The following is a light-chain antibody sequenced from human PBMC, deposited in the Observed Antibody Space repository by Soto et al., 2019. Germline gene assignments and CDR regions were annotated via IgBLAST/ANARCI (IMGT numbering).Light chain of an antibody. V-gene: IGLV2-11*01. CDR3: SSYVGSNFHVL. CDR1: SSDVGSYNY. Sequence: QSALTQPRSVSGSPGQSVTISCTGASSDVGSYNYISWYQQHPGKAPKLLVYDVDKRPSGVPDRFSGSKSGNTASLTVSGLQAEDEADYYCSSYVGSNFHVLFGGGTKLTVL. CDR2: DVD. J-gene: IGLJ2*01.